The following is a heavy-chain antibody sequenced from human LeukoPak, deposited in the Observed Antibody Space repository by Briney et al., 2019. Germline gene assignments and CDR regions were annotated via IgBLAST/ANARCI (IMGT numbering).Heavy chain of an antibody. CDR3: ARDFPTITSWYYFDY. V-gene: IGHV3-11*01. CDR1: GFTFSDYY. CDR2: ISSSGSTI. D-gene: IGHD2-2*01. J-gene: IGHJ4*02. Sequence: GGSLRLSCAASGFTFSDYYMSWIRQAPGKGLEWVSYISSSGSTIYYADSVKGRFTISRDNAKNSLYLLMNSLRAEDTAVYYCARDFPTITSWYYFDYWGQGALVVVSS.